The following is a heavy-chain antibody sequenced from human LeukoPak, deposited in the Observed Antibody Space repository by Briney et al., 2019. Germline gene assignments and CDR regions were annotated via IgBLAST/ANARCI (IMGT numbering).Heavy chain of an antibody. D-gene: IGHD3-10*01. CDR3: AKAGSSYGSGSYWVWFDP. CDR1: GFTFSSYA. V-gene: IGHV3-23*01. J-gene: IGHJ5*02. Sequence: PGGSLRLSCAASGFTFSSYAMSWVRQAPGKGLEWVSAISGSGGNTYYADSVKGRFTISRDNSKNTLYLQMNSLRAEDTAVYYCAKAGSSYGSGSYWVWFDPWGQGTLVTVSS. CDR2: ISGSGGNT.